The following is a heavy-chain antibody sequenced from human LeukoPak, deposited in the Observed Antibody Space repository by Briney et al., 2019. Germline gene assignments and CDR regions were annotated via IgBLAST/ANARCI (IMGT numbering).Heavy chain of an antibody. CDR2: INSDGSST. Sequence: GGSLRLSCAASGFTFSRYRMHWVRQAPGKGLVWVSRINSDGSSTNYADSVKGRFTISRDNAKNTLYLQMDSLRAEDPAVYYCARDAVIVLGDAFDIWGQGTMVTVSS. CDR3: ARDAVIVLGDAFDI. D-gene: IGHD2/OR15-2a*01. CDR1: GFTFSRYR. J-gene: IGHJ3*02. V-gene: IGHV3-74*01.